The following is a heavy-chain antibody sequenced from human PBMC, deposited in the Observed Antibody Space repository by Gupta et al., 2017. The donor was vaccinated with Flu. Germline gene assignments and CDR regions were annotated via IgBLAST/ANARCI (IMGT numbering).Heavy chain of an antibody. D-gene: IGHD3-22*01. CDR2: INSDGSST. Sequence: EVQLVESGGGLVQPGGSLRLSCAASGFTFSSYWMHWVRQAPGKGLVWVSRINSDGSSTSYADSVKGRFTISRDNAKNTLYLQMNSLRAEDTAVYYCARRQGKYYDSSGYAIDYWGQGTLVTVSS. CDR1: GFTFSSYW. V-gene: IGHV3-74*01. CDR3: ARRQGKYYDSSGYAIDY. J-gene: IGHJ4*02.